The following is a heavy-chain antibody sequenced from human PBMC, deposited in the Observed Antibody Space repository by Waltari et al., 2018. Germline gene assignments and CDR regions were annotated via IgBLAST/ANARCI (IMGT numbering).Heavy chain of an antibody. CDR2: ITTNTGNP. Sequence: QVQLAQSGSELKKPGASVKISCKASGYTFTDYAIDWVRQAPGQGLELMGWITTNTGNPTYAQGFTGRFVFSLDTSVSTAYLQITSLKTEDSAVYDCAREVVPPHTIVVNWFDPWGQGTLVTVSS. J-gene: IGHJ5*02. V-gene: IGHV7-4-1*02. CDR1: GYTFTDYA. D-gene: IGHD2-2*01. CDR3: AREVVPPHTIVVNWFDP.